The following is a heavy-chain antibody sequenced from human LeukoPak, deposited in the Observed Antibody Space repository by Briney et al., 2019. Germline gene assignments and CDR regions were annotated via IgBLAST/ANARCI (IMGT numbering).Heavy chain of an antibody. Sequence: RGSLRLCCAASGFTFSSYGMHWVRQAPGKGLEWVAFIRYDGSNKYYADSVKGRFTISRDNSKNTLYLQMNSLRAEDTAVYYCARGSGWYGNYWGQGTLVTVSS. V-gene: IGHV3-30*02. CDR2: IRYDGSNK. D-gene: IGHD6-19*01. CDR3: ARGSGWYGNY. CDR1: GFTFSSYG. J-gene: IGHJ4*02.